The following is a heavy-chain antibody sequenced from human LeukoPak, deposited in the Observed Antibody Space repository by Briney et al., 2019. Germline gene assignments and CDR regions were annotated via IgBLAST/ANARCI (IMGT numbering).Heavy chain of an antibody. V-gene: IGHV1-2*04. Sequence: ASVKVSCKASGYTFTGYYMHWVRQAPGQGLEWMGWINPNSGGTNYAQMFQGWVTMTRDTSISTAYMELSRLSSDDTAVYYCARGQKYGGDWVGFDYWGQGTLVTVSS. CDR2: INPNSGGT. D-gene: IGHD2-21*02. CDR3: ARGQKYGGDWVGFDY. J-gene: IGHJ4*02. CDR1: GYTFTGYY.